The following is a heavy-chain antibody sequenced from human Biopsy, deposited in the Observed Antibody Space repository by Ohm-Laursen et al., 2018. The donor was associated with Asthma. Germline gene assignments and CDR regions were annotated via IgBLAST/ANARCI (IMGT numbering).Heavy chain of an antibody. V-gene: IGHV3-30*06. Sequence: SLRLSCAASGFSFSNFAIHWVRQAPGKGLEWVGAISKDASTQDYADSVKGRFTMARDNSKNTLDLQMNSLREEDTAVYYCVRDGTDDAFDIWGQGSVVSVSS. CDR3: VRDGTDDAFDI. CDR2: ISKDASTQ. J-gene: IGHJ3*02. D-gene: IGHD1-1*01. CDR1: GFSFSNFA.